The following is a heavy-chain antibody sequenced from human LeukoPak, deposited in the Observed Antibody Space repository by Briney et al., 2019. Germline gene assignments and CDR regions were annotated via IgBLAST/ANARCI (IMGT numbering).Heavy chain of an antibody. CDR1: GYTFSDYA. CDR3: ARDPTNKWKLPLYYLDY. CDR2: IDAGNGDT. Sequence: GASVKVSCKASGYTFSDYAVHWVRQAPGQRFEWMGWIDAGNGDTRYSQKFQGRVTITRDTSATTAYMELSSLRSADTAVYYCARDPTNKWKLPLYYLDYWGQGTLVTVSS. J-gene: IGHJ4*02. V-gene: IGHV1-3*01. D-gene: IGHD1-20*01.